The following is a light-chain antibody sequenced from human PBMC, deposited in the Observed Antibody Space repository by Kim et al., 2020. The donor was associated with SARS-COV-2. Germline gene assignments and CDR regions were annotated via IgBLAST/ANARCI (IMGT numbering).Light chain of an antibody. Sequence: QSVLTQPPSASGTPGQRVTISCSGSSSNIGTNSVNWYQQLPGTAPKLLIYNNYQRPSGVPDRFSGSMSGTSASLAISGLQSDDEADYYCAAWDTSLNGYVFGTGTKVTVL. V-gene: IGLV1-44*01. CDR1: SSNIGTNS. J-gene: IGLJ1*01. CDR2: NNY. CDR3: AAWDTSLNGYV.